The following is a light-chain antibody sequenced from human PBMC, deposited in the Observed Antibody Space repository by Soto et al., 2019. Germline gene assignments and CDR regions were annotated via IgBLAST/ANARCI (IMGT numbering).Light chain of an antibody. J-gene: IGLJ3*02. CDR3: SSYTSRKTWV. Sequence: QSVLTQPASVSGSPGQSITISCTGTSSDVGGYNYVSWFQQHPGKAPKLMIYDVSDRPSGVPSRFSGSKSGNTASLTISGLQAEDEADYYCSSYTSRKTWVFGGGTKLTVL. V-gene: IGLV2-14*03. CDR2: DVS. CDR1: SSDVGGYNY.